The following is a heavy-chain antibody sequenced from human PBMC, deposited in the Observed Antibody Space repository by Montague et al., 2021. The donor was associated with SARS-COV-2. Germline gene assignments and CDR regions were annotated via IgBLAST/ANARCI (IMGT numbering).Heavy chain of an antibody. D-gene: IGHD6-13*01. J-gene: IGHJ5*02. Sequence: SETLSLTCTVSGASITSNSYYWGWIRQSPGKGLEWIGSIYYSGNSFYHPSLKSRITMSVDTSKNQFSLKLSSVTAADTAIYYCARVFSSWYDGWFDPWGQGTLVTVSS. CDR2: IYYSGNS. V-gene: IGHV4-39*07. CDR1: GASITSNSYY. CDR3: ARVFSSWYDGWFDP.